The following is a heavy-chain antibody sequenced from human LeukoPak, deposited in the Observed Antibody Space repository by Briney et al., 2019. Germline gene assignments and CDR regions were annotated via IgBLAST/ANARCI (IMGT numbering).Heavy chain of an antibody. D-gene: IGHD6-13*01. CDR2: INSDGSST. J-gene: IGHJ6*02. Sequence: GGSLRLSCAASGFTFSGYYMFWVRQVPGKGLMWVSRINSDGSSTSYADSVKGRFTISRDNAKNTLYLQMNSLRAEDTAVYYCAREGVWRQQLVDYYYGMDVWGQGTTVTVSS. CDR3: AREGVWRQQLVDYYYGMDV. CDR1: GFTFSGYY. V-gene: IGHV3-74*01.